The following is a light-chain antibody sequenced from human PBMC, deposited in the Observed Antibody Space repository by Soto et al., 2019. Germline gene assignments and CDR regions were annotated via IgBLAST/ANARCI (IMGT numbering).Light chain of an antibody. CDR1: QSISSY. CDR3: QQSYRPTWT. J-gene: IGKJ1*01. CDR2: AAS. V-gene: IGKV1-39*01. Sequence: DIQMTQSPSSLSASVGDRVTITCRASQSISSYLNWYQQKPGKAPKLLIYAASSLQSGVPSRFSGSGSGTDFTLTISSLQPKDFATYYCQQSYRPTWTFGQGTKVEIK.